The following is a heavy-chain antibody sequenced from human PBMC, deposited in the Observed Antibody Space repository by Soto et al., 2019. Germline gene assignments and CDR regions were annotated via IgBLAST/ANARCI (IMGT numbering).Heavy chain of an antibody. V-gene: IGHV1-69*12. CDR3: AREIDGYYGMDV. CDR2: IIPMFGTA. Sequence: QVQLVQSGAEVKKPGSSVKVSCKASGGTFSTDSISWVRQAPGQGLEWMGGIIPMFGTANNAQKFQGRVKITADESTSTAYMDLSSLRSEDTAVYFCAREIDGYYGMDVWGQGTKVTVAS. CDR1: GGTFSTDS. J-gene: IGHJ6*02.